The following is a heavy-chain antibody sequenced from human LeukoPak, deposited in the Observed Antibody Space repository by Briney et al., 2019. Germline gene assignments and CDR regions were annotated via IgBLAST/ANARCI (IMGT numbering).Heavy chain of an antibody. Sequence: SETLSLTCTVSGGSISSYYWSWIRQPPGKGLEWIGYIYYSGSTNYNPSLKSRVTISVDTSKNQFSLKLSSVTAADTAVYYCARVASGSYYNWFGPWGQGTLVTVSS. CDR1: GGSISSYY. J-gene: IGHJ5*02. CDR3: ARVASGSYYNWFGP. CDR2: IYYSGST. V-gene: IGHV4-59*01. D-gene: IGHD1-26*01.